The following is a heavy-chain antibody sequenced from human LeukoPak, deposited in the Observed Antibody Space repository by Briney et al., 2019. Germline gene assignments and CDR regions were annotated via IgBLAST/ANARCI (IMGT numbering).Heavy chain of an antibody. CDR3: ARHGGYCSSTSCYGTGFDY. V-gene: IGHV4-34*01. D-gene: IGHD2-2*01. CDR1: GGSFSGYY. J-gene: IGHJ4*02. Sequence: TSSETPPLTCAVYGGSFSGYYWSWIRQPPGKGLEWIGEINHSGSTNYNPSLKSRVTISVDTSKNQFSLKLSSVTAADTAVYYCARHGGYCSSTSCYGTGFDYWGQGTLVTVSS. CDR2: INHSGST.